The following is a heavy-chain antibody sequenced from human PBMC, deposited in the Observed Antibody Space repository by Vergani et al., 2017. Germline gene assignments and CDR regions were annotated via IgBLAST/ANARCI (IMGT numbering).Heavy chain of an antibody. J-gene: IGHJ6*02. CDR2: ISSSSSTI. Sequence: EVQLVESGGGLVQPGGSLRLSCAASGFTFSSYSMNWVRQAPGKGLEWVSYISSSSSTIYYADSVKGRFTISRDNAKNSLYLQMNSLRDEDTAVYYCARKLDYGGNVVNYYYYGMDVWGQGTTVTVSS. CDR3: ARKLDYGGNVVNYYYYGMDV. V-gene: IGHV3-48*02. CDR1: GFTFSSYS. D-gene: IGHD4-23*01.